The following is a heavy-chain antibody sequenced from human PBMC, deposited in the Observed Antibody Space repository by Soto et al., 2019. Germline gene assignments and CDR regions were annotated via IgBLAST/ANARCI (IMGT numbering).Heavy chain of an antibody. CDR3: EGPSESAFFHSYAMHV. J-gene: IGHJ6*02. Sequence: PGGSLRLSCAASGFTFSSYWMHWVRQVPGKGLVWVSRINDDGRRESYADSVKGRFTISRENAKNTLYLQMNSLRADDTAVYYWEGPSESAFFHSYAMHVWGQGNTVTVSS. D-gene: IGHD3-3*01. CDR1: GFTFSSYW. CDR2: INDDGRRE. V-gene: IGHV3-74*01.